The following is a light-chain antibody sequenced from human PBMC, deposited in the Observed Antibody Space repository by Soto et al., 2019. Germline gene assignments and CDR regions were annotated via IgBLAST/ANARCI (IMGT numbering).Light chain of an antibody. J-gene: IGKJ4*01. CDR3: QQYNDGLT. V-gene: IGKV3-15*01. Sequence: ERVMTQSPATLSVSPGERATLSCRASQSVSSNLAWYQQKPGQAPGLLTYAAATRAAGIPARFSGSGSGTEFTLTISSLQSEDFAVYYCQQYNDGLTFGGGTKVEI. CDR1: QSVSSN. CDR2: AAA.